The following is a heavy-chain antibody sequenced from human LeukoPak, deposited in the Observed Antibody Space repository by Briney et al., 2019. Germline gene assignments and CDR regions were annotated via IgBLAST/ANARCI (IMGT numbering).Heavy chain of an antibody. J-gene: IGHJ4*02. V-gene: IGHV3-20*04. CDR3: VKDVQLSSNAYYNYFDY. Sequence: PGGSLRLSCAASGFTFDDYGMSWVRQAPGKGLEWVSGINWNGGSTGYADSVKGRFTISRDNAKNSLYLQMNSLRIEDTALYYCVKDVQLSSNAYYNYFDYWGQGTLVTVSS. CDR2: INWNGGST. CDR1: GFTFDDYG. D-gene: IGHD3-22*01.